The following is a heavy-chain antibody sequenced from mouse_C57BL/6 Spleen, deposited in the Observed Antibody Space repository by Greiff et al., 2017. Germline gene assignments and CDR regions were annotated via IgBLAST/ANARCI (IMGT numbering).Heavy chain of an antibody. J-gene: IGHJ4*01. CDR1: GFTFSDYY. V-gene: IGHV5-16*01. CDR3: RREGNGDSYAMDY. CDR2: INYDGSST. D-gene: IGHD3-3*01. Sequence: EVHLVESEGGLVQPGSSMKLSCTASGFTFSDYYMAWVRQVPEKGLEWVANINYDGSSTYYLDSLKSRFIISRDNAKNMLYLQMSSLKSEDAATYYCRREGNGDSYAMDYWGQGTSVTVSS.